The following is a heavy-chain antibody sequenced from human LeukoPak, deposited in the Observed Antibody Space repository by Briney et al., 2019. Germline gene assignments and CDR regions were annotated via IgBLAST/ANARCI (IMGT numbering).Heavy chain of an antibody. V-gene: IGHV4-34*01. CDR2: INHGGST. J-gene: IGHJ3*02. Sequence: PSETLSLTCAVYGGSFSGYYWTYIRQPPGKGLEWIGEINHGGSTNYNPSLKSRVTISVDTSKNQFSLKLSSVTAADTAVYYCAGLGYIVPRDAFDIWGQGTMVTVSS. CDR1: GGSFSGYY. D-gene: IGHD5-12*01. CDR3: AGLGYIVPRDAFDI.